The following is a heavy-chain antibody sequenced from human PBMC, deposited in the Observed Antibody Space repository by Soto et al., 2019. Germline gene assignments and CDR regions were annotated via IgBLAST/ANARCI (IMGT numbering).Heavy chain of an antibody. J-gene: IGHJ4*02. D-gene: IGHD2-15*01. CDR1: GYTFTSYA. Sequence: QVQLVQSGAEVRKPGASVKASCKASGYTFTSYAIHWVRQAPGQRLEWMGWINPDNGNTKYSQKFQGRVTITRDTSASTVYMELSSLRSEDTAVYYCAKVQAIGYCSGGSCYSPFDYWGRGTLVIVSS. V-gene: IGHV1-3*01. CDR2: INPDNGNT. CDR3: AKVQAIGYCSGGSCYSPFDY.